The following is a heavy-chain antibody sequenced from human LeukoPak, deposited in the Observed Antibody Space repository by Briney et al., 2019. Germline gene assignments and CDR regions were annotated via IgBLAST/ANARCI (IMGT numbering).Heavy chain of an antibody. CDR2: IYYSGST. V-gene: IGHV4-61*08. Sequence: PSETLSLTCTVSGGSISSGGYYWSWIRQPPGKGLEWIGYIYYSGSTNYNPSLKSRVTISVDTSKNQFSLKLSSVTAADTAVYYCARGLRRTTAVSGYFDLWGRGTLVTVSS. D-gene: IGHD1-7*01. J-gene: IGHJ2*01. CDR3: ARGLRRTTAVSGYFDL. CDR1: GGSISSGGYY.